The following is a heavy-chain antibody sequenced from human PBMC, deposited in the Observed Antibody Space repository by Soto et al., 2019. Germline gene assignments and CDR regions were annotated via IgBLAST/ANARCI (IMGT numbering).Heavy chain of an antibody. CDR2: ISYDGSNK. J-gene: IGHJ4*02. Sequence: QVQLVESGGGVVQPGRSLRLSCAASGFTFSSYRMHWVRQAPGKGLEWVAVISYDGSNKYYADSVKGRFTISRDNSKNTLYLQMNSLRAEDTAVYYCAKVLSGSYWYYFDYWGQGTLVTVSS. CDR1: GFTFSSYR. CDR3: AKVLSGSYWYYFDY. V-gene: IGHV3-30*18. D-gene: IGHD1-26*01.